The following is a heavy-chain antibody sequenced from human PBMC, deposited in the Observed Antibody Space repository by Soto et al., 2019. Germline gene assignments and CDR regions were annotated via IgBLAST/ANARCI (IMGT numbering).Heavy chain of an antibody. J-gene: IGHJ4*02. V-gene: IGHV3-21*01. CDR1: GFTFSSYS. Sequence: EVQLVESGGGLAKPGGSLRLSCAASGFTFSSYSMNWVRQAPGQGLEWVSYISSSSSYIYYADSVKGRFTISRDNAKNSLYLQMNSLRAEDTAVYYCARDQPDDYGDYWGQGTLVTVSS. CDR3: ARDQPDDYGDY. CDR2: ISSSSSYI.